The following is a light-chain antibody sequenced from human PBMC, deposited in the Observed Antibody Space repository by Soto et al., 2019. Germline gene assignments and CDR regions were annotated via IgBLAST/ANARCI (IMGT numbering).Light chain of an antibody. Sequence: EIVLTQSPATLSLSPGERATLSCRASQRVSSYLAWYQQKPGQAPRLLIYDASNRATGIPARFSGSGSGTDFTLTISSLEPEDFAVYYCQQRSNWHPTFGGGTKVDIK. CDR1: QRVSSY. CDR3: QQRSNWHPT. CDR2: DAS. J-gene: IGKJ4*01. V-gene: IGKV3-11*01.